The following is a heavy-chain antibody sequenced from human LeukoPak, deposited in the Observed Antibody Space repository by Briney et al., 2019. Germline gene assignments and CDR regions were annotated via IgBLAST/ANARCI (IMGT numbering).Heavy chain of an antibody. CDR3: TRDEPYSSGWYYFDY. V-gene: IGHV1-18*01. J-gene: IGHJ4*02. CDR2: ISAYNGNT. D-gene: IGHD6-19*01. CDR1: GYTFTDYG. Sequence: ASVKVSCKASGYTFTDYGISCVRQAPGQGLEWMGWISAYNGNTNYAQRAQGRVSMTTDPSTSTAFMELRSLKSDDTALYYCTRDEPYSSGWYYFDYWGQGTLVTVSA.